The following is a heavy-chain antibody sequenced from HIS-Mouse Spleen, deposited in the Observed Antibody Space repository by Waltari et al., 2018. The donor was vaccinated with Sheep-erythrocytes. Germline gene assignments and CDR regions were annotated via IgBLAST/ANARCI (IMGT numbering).Heavy chain of an antibody. Sequence: EVQLVESGGGLVKPVGSLRLSCAASGFTFSNAWMSWVRQGPGKGLEWVGRIKSKTDGGTTDYAAPVKGRFTISRDDSKNTLYLQMNCLKTEHTAVYYCTSSGEMATNYYYYVMDVWGQGTTVTVSS. CDR1: GFTFSNAW. J-gene: IGHJ6*02. V-gene: IGHV3-15*01. CDR2: IKSKTDGGTT. CDR3: TSSGEMATNYYYYVMDV. D-gene: IGHD5-12*01.